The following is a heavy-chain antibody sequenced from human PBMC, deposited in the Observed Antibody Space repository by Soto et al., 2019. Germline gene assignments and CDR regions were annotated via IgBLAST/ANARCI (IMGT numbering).Heavy chain of an antibody. Sequence: ASVKVSCKASGYAFTDYGISWVRQAPGQGLEWIGWISAYNGNTNYAQKFKGRVTVTTDTSTSTAYMELRSLRSDDTAVYYCARARGIAVAGTWFDPWGQGTLVTVSS. V-gene: IGHV1-18*04. CDR1: GYAFTDYG. D-gene: IGHD6-19*01. CDR2: ISAYNGNT. CDR3: ARARGIAVAGTWFDP. J-gene: IGHJ5*02.